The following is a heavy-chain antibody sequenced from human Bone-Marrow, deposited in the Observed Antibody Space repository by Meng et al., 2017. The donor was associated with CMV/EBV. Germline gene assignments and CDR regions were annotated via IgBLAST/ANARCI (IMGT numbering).Heavy chain of an antibody. V-gene: IGHV3-11*04. CDR3: ARRTTVTKYFDY. J-gene: IGHJ4*02. CDR1: GFTLSDYY. Sequence: GESLKISCAASGFTLSDYYMNWIRQAPGKGLEWVSYISNSGTTIFYGDSVKGRFTVSRDNAKNSLYLQMNSLRAEDTAVYYCARRTTVTKYFDYWGQGTLVTVSS. CDR2: ISNSGTTI. D-gene: IGHD4-17*01.